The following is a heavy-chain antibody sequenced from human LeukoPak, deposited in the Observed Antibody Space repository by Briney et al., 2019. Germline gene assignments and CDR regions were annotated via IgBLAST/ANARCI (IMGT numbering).Heavy chain of an antibody. V-gene: IGHV4-38-2*01. CDR1: GYSISSGYY. J-gene: IGHJ5*01. Sequence: SETLSLTCAVSGYSISSGYYWGWIRQPPRKGLEWIGSIYHSGTTFYNPSLKSRVTISVDTSQNQFSLKLSSVTAADPAVYYCARQIGGIAGRIESWGQGTLVTVSS. CDR2: IYHSGTT. D-gene: IGHD6-13*01. CDR3: ARQIGGIAGRIES.